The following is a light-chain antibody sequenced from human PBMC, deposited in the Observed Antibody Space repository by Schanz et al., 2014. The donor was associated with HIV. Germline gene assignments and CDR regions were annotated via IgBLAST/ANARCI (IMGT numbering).Light chain of an antibody. V-gene: IGKV3-15*01. CDR2: GAS. CDR3: QQYYSIPLT. J-gene: IGKJ4*01. CDR1: QTVSNN. Sequence: EIVMTQSPGTLSVSPGERATLSCRASQTVSNNLAWYQQKPGQAPRLLIYGASTRVTGIPARFSGSGSGTDFTLTISSLQAEDVAVYYCQQYYSIPLTFGGGTRVEIK.